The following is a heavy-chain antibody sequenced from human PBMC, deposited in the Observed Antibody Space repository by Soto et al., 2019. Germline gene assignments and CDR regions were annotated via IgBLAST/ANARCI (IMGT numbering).Heavy chain of an antibody. CDR1: GFTFSSYS. J-gene: IGHJ5*02. D-gene: IGHD3-9*01. CDR3: ARGYDILTGYPPSDWFDP. CDR2: ISSSSSYI. V-gene: IGHV3-21*01. Sequence: GGSLRLSCAASGFTFSSYSMNWVRQAPGKGLEWVSSISSSSSYIYYADSVKGRFTISRDNAKNSLYLQMNSLGAEDTAVYYCARGYDILTGYPPSDWFDPWGQGTLVTVSS.